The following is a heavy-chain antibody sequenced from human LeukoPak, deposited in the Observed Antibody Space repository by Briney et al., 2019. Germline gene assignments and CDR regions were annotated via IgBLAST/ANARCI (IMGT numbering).Heavy chain of an antibody. CDR2: IRWDGGST. J-gene: IGHJ4*02. CDR3: AKDSSTRGYSYGLDY. CDR1: GFTFDDYT. D-gene: IGHD5-18*01. V-gene: IGHV3-43*01. Sequence: GGSLRLSCAASGFTFDDYTMHWVRQAPGKVLEWVSRIRWDGGSTYYADSVKGRFTISRDNSKNSLFLRMNSLRTEDTALYYCAKDSSTRGYSYGLDYWGQGTLVTVSS.